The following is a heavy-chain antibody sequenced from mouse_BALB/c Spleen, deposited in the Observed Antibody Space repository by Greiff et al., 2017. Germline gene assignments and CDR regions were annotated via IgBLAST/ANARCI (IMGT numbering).Heavy chain of an antibody. J-gene: IGHJ4*01. V-gene: IGHV3-2*02. D-gene: IGHD3-1*01. CDR2: ISYSGST. CDR3: ARWGTRAMDY. CDR1: GYSITSDYA. Sequence: EVKLMESGPGLVKPSQSLSLTCTVTGYSITSDYAWNWIRQFPGNKLEWMGYISYSGSTSYNPSLKSRISITRDTSKNQFFLQLNSVTTEDTATYYCARWGTRAMDYWGQGTSVTVSS.